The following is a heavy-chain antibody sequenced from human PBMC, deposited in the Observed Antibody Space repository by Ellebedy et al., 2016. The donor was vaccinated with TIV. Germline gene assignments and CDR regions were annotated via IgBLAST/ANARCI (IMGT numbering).Heavy chain of an antibody. CDR2: IHYSGST. CDR1: GGSISSYY. V-gene: IGHV4-39*07. J-gene: IGHJ4*02. CDR3: ARESDSQFYFDC. Sequence: MPSETLSLTCTVSGGSISSYYWSWIRQPPGRGLEWMGSIHYSGSTFYNPSPKSRVTISVDTSKNQFSLKLSSVTAADTAVYYCARESDSQFYFDCWGQGTLVTVSS.